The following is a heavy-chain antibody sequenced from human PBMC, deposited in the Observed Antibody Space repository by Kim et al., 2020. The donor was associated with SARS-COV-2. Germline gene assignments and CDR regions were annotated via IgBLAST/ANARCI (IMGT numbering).Heavy chain of an antibody. V-gene: IGHV3-30*18. J-gene: IGHJ4*02. D-gene: IGHD6-19*01. Sequence: GGSLRLSCAASGFTFRSYGMHWVRQAPGKGLEWVAALSYDGSNKYYADSVKGRLTMSRDNSQNTLNLQMNSLRTEDTAVYYCAKAIAQSSAVAGFDYWGQGTQVTVSS. CDR1: GFTFRSYG. CDR3: AKAIAQSSAVAGFDY. CDR2: LSYDGSNK.